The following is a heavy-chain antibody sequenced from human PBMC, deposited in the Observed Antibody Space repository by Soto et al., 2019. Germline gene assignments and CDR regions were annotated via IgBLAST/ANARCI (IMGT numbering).Heavy chain of an antibody. CDR3: AKANTPTDYYDSSGFYGFDC. V-gene: IGHV3-23*01. J-gene: IGHJ5*01. Sequence: EVQLLESGGDLVQPGGSLRLSCAASGFTFSSYAMSWVRQAPGKGLEWVSAISGGGAGTYYADSVKGRCSISRDNSENTLYLQMNNLRDEDTPVYYCAKANTPTDYYDSSGFYGFDCGGQGTLVTVSS. CDR1: GFTFSSYA. CDR2: ISGGGAGT. D-gene: IGHD3-22*01.